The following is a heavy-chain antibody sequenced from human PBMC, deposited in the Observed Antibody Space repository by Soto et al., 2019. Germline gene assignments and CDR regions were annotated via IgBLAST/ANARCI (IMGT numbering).Heavy chain of an antibody. CDR2: IYHSGST. D-gene: IGHD3-10*01. J-gene: IGHJ6*02. CDR3: ARDADAITMVRGVIPNYYYGMDV. CDR1: GGSISSSNW. V-gene: IGHV4-4*02. Sequence: SETLSLTCAVSGGSISSSNWWSWVRQPPGKGLEWIGEIYHSGSTNYNPSLKSRVTISVDKSKNQFSLKLSSVTAADTAVYYCARDADAITMVRGVIPNYYYGMDVWGQGNTVTVSS.